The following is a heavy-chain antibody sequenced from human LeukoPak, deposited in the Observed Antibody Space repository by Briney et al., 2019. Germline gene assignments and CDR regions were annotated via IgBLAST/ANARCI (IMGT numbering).Heavy chain of an antibody. D-gene: IGHD5-18*01. J-gene: IGHJ4*02. CDR1: GFTFNTYS. CDR3: ARGNPNTAMAPYYFDY. CDR2: INHSGST. V-gene: IGHV4-34*01. Sequence: PGGSLRLSCAASGFTFNTYSMNWVRQPPGKGLEWIGEINHSGSTNYNPSLKSRVTISVDTSKNQFSLKLSSVTAADTAVYYCARGNPNTAMAPYYFDYWGQGTLVTVSS.